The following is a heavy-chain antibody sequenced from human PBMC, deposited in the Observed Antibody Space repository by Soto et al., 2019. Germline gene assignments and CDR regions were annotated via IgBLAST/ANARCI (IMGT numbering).Heavy chain of an antibody. Sequence: ASVKVTCKASGYTFTSNYRHWVRQAPGQGLEWMGIINPSGGSTSYAQKFQGRVTMTRDTSTSTVYMELSSLRSEDTAVYYCARDIPVSYYDSSGYADYWGQGTLVTVSS. CDR3: ARDIPVSYYDSSGYADY. V-gene: IGHV1-46*01. J-gene: IGHJ4*02. D-gene: IGHD3-22*01. CDR1: GYTFTSNY. CDR2: INPSGGST.